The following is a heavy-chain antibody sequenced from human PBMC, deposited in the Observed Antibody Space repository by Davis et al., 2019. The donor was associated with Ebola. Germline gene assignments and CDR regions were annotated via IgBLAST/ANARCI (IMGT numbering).Heavy chain of an antibody. CDR3: AKDAPALAPYFQH. V-gene: IGHV3-30*18. CDR1: GFTFSSYG. CDR2: ISYDGSNK. Sequence: GGSLRLSCAASGFTFSSYGMHWVRQAPGKGLEWVAVISYDGSNKYYADSVKGRFTISRDNSKNTLYLQMNSLRAEDTAVYYCAKDAPALAPYFQHWGQGTLVTVSS. J-gene: IGHJ1*01.